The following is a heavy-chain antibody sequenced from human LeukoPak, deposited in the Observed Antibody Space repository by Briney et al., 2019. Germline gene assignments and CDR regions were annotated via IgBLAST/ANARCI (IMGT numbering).Heavy chain of an antibody. J-gene: IGHJ4*02. CDR2: IWYDGSNK. CDR1: GFTFSSYG. Sequence: PGGSLRLSCAASGFTFSSYGMHWVRQAPGKGLEWVAVIWYDGSNKYYADSVKDRFTISRDNSKNTLYLQMNSLRAEDTAVYYCARIPLYGSGSYYFDYWGQGTLVTVSS. V-gene: IGHV3-33*01. CDR3: ARIPLYGSGSYYFDY. D-gene: IGHD3-10*01.